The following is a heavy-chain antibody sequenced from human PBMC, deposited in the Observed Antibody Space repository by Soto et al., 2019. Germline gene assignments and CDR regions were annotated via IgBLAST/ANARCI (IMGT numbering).Heavy chain of an antibody. Sequence: PGESLKISCKGSGYSFTSYWIGWVRQMPGKGLEWMGIIYPGDSDTRYSPSFQGQVTISADKSISTAYEQWSSLKASDTAMYYCGRWESRSSSVDYWGQETLLTVSS. CDR3: GRWESRSSSVDY. D-gene: IGHD6-6*01. CDR2: IYPGDSDT. CDR1: GYSFTSYW. J-gene: IGHJ4*02. V-gene: IGHV5-51*01.